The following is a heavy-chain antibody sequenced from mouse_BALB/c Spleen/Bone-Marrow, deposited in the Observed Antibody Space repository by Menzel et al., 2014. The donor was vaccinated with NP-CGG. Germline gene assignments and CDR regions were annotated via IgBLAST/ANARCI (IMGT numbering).Heavy chain of an antibody. CDR1: GYTFTNYY. Sequence: VKLMESGAELVKPGASVKLSCKASGYTFTNYYMYWVKQRPGQGLEWIGEITPSNGGSNFIEKFKNKATLTVDKSSSTAYMQLSSLASEGSGVYFCSREGAYWGQGTLVTVSA. J-gene: IGHJ3*01. V-gene: IGHV1S81*02. CDR3: SREGAY. CDR2: ITPSNGGS.